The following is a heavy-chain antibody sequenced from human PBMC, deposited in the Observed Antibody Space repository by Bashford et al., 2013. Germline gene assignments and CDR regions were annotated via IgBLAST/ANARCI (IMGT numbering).Heavy chain of an antibody. J-gene: IGHJ6*03. D-gene: IGHD6-19*01. Sequence: SSETLSLTCTVSGGSISSYYWSWIRQPPGKGLEWIGYIYYSGSTNYNPSLKSRVTISVDTSKNQFSLDLRSVTAADTAVYYCARGRFSSGWQAGIEREYYMDVWGTKGPRSPSP. CDR2: IYYSGST. CDR3: ARGRFSSGWQAGIEREYYMDV. CDR1: GGSISSYY. V-gene: IGHV4-59*12.